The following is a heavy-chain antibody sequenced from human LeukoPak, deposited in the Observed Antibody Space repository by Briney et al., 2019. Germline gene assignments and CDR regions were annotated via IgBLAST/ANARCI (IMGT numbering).Heavy chain of an antibody. CDR3: ASRTGSYYPFDS. D-gene: IGHD1-26*01. Sequence: GESLKISCKGSGYSFSNYYIDWVRQMPGKGLEGMGVMYPGGSDIRYSPSFQGQVTISADKSIDTAYLQWSSLKATDSDMYYCASRTGSYYPFDSWGQGTLVTVSS. V-gene: IGHV5-51*01. CDR1: GYSFSNYY. CDR2: MYPGGSDI. J-gene: IGHJ4*02.